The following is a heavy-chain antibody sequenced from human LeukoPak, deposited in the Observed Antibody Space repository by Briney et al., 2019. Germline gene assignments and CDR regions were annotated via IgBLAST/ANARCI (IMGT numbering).Heavy chain of an antibody. J-gene: IGHJ6*03. CDR1: GYTFTSYG. Sequence: ASVKVSCKASGYTFTSYGISWVRQAPGQGLEWMGIINPSGGSTSYAQKFQGRVTMTRDTSTSTVYMELSSLRSEDTAVYYCARSKGRITIFGVVNYYYYMDVWGKGTTVTVSS. CDR2: INPSGGST. D-gene: IGHD3-3*01. CDR3: ARSKGRITIFGVVNYYYYMDV. V-gene: IGHV1-46*01.